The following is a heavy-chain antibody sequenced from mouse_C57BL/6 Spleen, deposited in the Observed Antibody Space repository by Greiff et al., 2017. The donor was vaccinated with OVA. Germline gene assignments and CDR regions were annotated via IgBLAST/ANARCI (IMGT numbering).Heavy chain of an antibody. J-gene: IGHJ2*01. V-gene: IGHV1-53*01. CDR1: GYTFTSYW. D-gene: IGHD3-2*02. Sequence: QVQLQQPGTELVKPGASVKLSCKASGYTFTSYWMHWVKQRPGQGLEWIGNINPSNGGTNYNEKLKIKATLTVDKSSSTAYMQLSSLTSEDSAVYYWARPAHANYFDYWGQGTTLTVSS. CDR3: ARPAHANYFDY. CDR2: INPSNGGT.